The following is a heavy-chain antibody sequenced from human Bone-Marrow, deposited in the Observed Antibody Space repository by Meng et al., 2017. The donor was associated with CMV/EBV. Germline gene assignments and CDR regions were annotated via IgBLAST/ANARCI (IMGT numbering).Heavy chain of an antibody. D-gene: IGHD6-13*01. CDR2: ISSSSDYI. J-gene: IGHJ4*02. Sequence: GESLKISCAASGFTFSISNMNWVRQAPGKGLEWVSSISSSSDYIYYAVSVKGRVNISRDNDKNALYLQMNSISAEDTDVYYCERDIEAPGYDYWGQGTLVTVSS. CDR1: GFTFSISN. CDR3: ERDIEAPGYDY. V-gene: IGHV3-21*01.